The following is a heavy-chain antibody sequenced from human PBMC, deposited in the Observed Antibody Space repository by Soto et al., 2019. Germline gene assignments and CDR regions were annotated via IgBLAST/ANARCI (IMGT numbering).Heavy chain of an antibody. Sequence: QLVESGGGFVKPGGSLRLSCAASGFTFSNAWLSWVRQAPGKGLEWVGRVKTKTVGGTTDYAAPVNGRFTISRDDSKNTLYLQMNSLKTEDTAMYYCSTISIVATVDHWGQGTLVTVSA. CDR2: VKTKTVGGTT. CDR3: STISIVATVDH. V-gene: IGHV3-15*01. J-gene: IGHJ4*02. CDR1: GFTFSNAW. D-gene: IGHD5-12*01.